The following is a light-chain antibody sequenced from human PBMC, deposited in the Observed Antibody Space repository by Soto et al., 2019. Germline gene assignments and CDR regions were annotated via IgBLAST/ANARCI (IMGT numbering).Light chain of an antibody. V-gene: IGLV2-14*01. J-gene: IGLJ1*01. Sequence: QSALTQPACVSGSPGQSITISCTGTSNDVGGYNYVSWYQQHPGKAPKVIIYEVSNRPSGVSNRFSGSKSGNTASLTISGLQAEDEADYYCSYYTSATILFGTGTKVTVL. CDR1: SNDVGGYNY. CDR2: EVS. CDR3: SYYTSATIL.